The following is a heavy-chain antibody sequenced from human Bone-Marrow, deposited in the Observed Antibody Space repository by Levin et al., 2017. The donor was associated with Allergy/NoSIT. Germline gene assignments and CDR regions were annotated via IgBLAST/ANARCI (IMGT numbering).Heavy chain of an antibody. CDR2: IYQGGAT. CDR1: GASISSRAW. CDR3: ARRWLGEDYGGHYDL. D-gene: IGHD4-17*01. Sequence: PSETLSLTCTVTGASISSRAWWSWVRQSPEKGLMWIGEIYQGGATHYNPSLWNRVTLSMDKPKNQFSLRLTSMTAADTGMYFCARRWLGEDYGGHYDLWGQGILVAVSS. V-gene: IGHV4-4*02. J-gene: IGHJ5*02.